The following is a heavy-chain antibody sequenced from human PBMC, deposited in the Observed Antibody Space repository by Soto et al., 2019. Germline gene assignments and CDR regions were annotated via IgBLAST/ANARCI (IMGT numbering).Heavy chain of an antibody. J-gene: IGHJ4*02. Sequence: QIQLLQSGAEVKKPGASVKVTCKASGYTFRNFGISWVRQAPGQGLEWMGWISAYNANSNYAQKFQGSLTVTADTSTSTAYMELRSLRSDDTAVYYCARENSYFDYCGQGTLVTVSS. CDR1: GYTFRNFG. CDR2: ISAYNANS. V-gene: IGHV1-18*01. CDR3: ARENSYFDY.